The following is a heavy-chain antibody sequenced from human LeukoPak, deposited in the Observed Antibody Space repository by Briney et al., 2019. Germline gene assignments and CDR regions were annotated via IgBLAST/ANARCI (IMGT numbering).Heavy chain of an antibody. CDR1: GGSFSGYY. Sequence: PSETLSLTCAVYGGSFSGYYWSWIRQPPGKGLEWIGEINHSGSTNYNPSLESRVTISVDTSKNQFSLKLSSVTAADTAVYYCARHQRGYWGQGTLVTVSS. D-gene: IGHD6-25*01. CDR3: ARHQRGY. J-gene: IGHJ4*02. CDR2: INHSGST. V-gene: IGHV4-34*01.